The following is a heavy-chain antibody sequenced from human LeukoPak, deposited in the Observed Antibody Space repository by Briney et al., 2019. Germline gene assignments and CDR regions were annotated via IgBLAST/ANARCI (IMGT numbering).Heavy chain of an antibody. CDR2: SGNKPNSYTT. D-gene: IGHD6-13*01. CDR3: TRGYSGGNWYAFDL. CDR1: GFTFSDHY. J-gene: IGHJ3*01. V-gene: IGHV3-72*01. Sequence: GGSLRLSCATSGFTFSDHYMDWVRQAPGKGLEWVGRSGNKPNSYTTEYAASVRGRFTISRDESKNSLDLQMNSLKTEDTAVYYCTRGYSGGNWYAFDLWGQGTMVAVSS.